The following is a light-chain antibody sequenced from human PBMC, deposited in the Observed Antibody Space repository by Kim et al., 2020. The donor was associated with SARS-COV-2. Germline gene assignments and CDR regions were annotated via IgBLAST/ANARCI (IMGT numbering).Light chain of an antibody. CDR2: GAS. CDR1: QSVSSTY. J-gene: IGKJ4*01. CDR3: QQYSSSPLT. V-gene: IGKV3-20*01. Sequence: SPGARTAPSCRASQSVSSTYLAWYQQKPGQAPRLLIYGASSRATGVPDRFSGSGSGTDFTLTISRLEPEDCAVYYCQQYSSSPLTFGGGTKVDIK.